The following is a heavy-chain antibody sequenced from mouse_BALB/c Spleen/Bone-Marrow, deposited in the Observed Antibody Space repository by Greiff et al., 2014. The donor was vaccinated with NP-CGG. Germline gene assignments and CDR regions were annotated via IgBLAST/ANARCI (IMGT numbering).Heavy chain of an antibody. CDR1: GFTFSSYT. D-gene: IGHD1-1*01. Sequence: EVQLVESGGGLVKPGGSLKLSCAASGFTFSSYTMSWVRQTPEKRLEWVATISSGGSYTYYPDSVKGRFTISRDNAKNTLYLQRSSLKSEDTAMYYCTRERGGITTVVATPIDYWGQGTTLTVSS. V-gene: IGHV5-6-4*01. CDR2: ISSGGSYT. J-gene: IGHJ2*01. CDR3: TRERGGITTVVATPIDY.